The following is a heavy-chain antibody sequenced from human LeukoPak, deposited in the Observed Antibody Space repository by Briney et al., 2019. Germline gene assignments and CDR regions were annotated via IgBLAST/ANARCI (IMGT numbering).Heavy chain of an antibody. CDR1: GFTVSSSY. CDR2: LYSDGST. Sequence: PGGSLRLSCAASGFTVSSSYMSWVRQAPGKGLEWVSVLYSDGSTYYADSVKGRFTTSRDNSKNTLYLQMNSLRAEDTAVYYCAGVFPPNYYDSSGYLFDYWGRGTLVTVSS. D-gene: IGHD3-22*01. V-gene: IGHV3-53*01. CDR3: AGVFPPNYYDSSGYLFDY. J-gene: IGHJ4*02.